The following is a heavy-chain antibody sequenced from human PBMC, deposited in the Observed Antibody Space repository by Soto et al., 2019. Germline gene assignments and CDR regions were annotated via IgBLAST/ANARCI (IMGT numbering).Heavy chain of an antibody. V-gene: IGHV3-23*01. D-gene: IGHD2-15*01. J-gene: IGHJ4*02. Sequence: EVQLLESGGGLVQPGGSLRLSCAASGFTFSSYAMSWVRQAPGKGLEWVSAISGSGGSTYYADSVKGRFTISRDNSKNTLYLQMNSLEDEDTAVYYCAKGQMRGCSRGSCYSDFDYWGQGTLVTVSS. CDR1: GFTFSSYA. CDR3: AKGQMRGCSRGSCYSDFDY. CDR2: ISGSGGST.